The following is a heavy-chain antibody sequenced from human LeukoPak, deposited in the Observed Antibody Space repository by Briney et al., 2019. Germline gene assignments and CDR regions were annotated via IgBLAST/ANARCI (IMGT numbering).Heavy chain of an antibody. V-gene: IGHV3-23*01. CDR2: ISGSGGST. J-gene: IGHJ6*02. D-gene: IGHD3-3*01. CDR1: GFTFSSYA. Sequence: PGGSLRLSCAASGFTFSSYAMSWVRQAPGKGLEWVSAISGSGGSTYYADSVKGRFTISRDNSKNTLYLQMNSLRAEDTAVYYCAKGERYYDFWSGSPLDYGMDVWGQGTTVTVSS. CDR3: AKGERYYDFWSGSPLDYGMDV.